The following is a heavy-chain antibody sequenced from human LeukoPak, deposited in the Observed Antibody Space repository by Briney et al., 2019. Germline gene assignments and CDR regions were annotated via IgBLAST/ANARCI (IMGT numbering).Heavy chain of an antibody. D-gene: IGHD6-19*01. J-gene: IGHJ4*02. CDR1: GFTFSSYA. CDR3: ARAISVAGTIMLDY. V-gene: IGHV3-64*01. CDR2: ISSNGGST. Sequence: GGSVRLSCAASGFTFSSYAMHWVRQAPGKGLEYVSAISSNGGSTYYANSVKGRFTISRDNSKNTLYLQMGSLRAEDMAVYYCARAISVAGTIMLDYWGQGTLVTVSS.